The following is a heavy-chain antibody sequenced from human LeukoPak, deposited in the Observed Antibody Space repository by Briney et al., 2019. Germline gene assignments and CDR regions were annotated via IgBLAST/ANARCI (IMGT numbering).Heavy chain of an antibody. CDR1: GFTFSNYA. J-gene: IGHJ4*02. D-gene: IGHD6-13*01. Sequence: GGSLRLSCAASGFTFSNYAMTWVRLAPGKGLEWVSTLSDSGGSTYYADSVKGRFTISRDNSKNTLYLQMNSLRAEDTAVYYCAKVGSSWTDYWGQGTLVTVSS. CDR2: LSDSGGST. CDR3: AKVGSSWTDY. V-gene: IGHV3-23*01.